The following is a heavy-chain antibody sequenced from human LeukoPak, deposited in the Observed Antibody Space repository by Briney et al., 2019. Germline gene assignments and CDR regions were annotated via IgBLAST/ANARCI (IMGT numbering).Heavy chain of an antibody. V-gene: IGHV3-72*01. D-gene: IGHD6-19*01. CDR2: IRNKAKGYTT. CDR3: ARVGSVAGSDYLDY. Sequence: GGSLSLSCAASGFTFSDHFLDWARQAPGKGLEWVDRIRNKAKGYTTEYAASVKGRFTLSRDKSKNSLFLQMISLKAEDTAVYYCARVGSVAGSDYLDYWGQGTLVTVSS. CDR1: GFTFSDHF. J-gene: IGHJ4*02.